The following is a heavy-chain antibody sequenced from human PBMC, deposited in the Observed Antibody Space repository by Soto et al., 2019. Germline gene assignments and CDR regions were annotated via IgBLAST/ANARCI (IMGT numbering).Heavy chain of an antibody. V-gene: IGHV3-30-3*01. CDR1: GFTFSSYA. J-gene: IGHJ4*02. D-gene: IGHD2-21*01. CDR3: ARGAYGFDS. Sequence: QVQLVESGGGVVQPGRSLRLSCAASGFTFSSYAMHWVRQAPGKGLEWVAVISYDGSNKYYADSVKGRFTISRDNSKNPLYLQMNSLRAEDTAGYYCARGAYGFDSWGQGTLVTVSS. CDR2: ISYDGSNK.